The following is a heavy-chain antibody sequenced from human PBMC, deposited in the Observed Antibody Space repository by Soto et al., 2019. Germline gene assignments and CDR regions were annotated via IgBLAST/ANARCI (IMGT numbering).Heavy chain of an antibody. CDR3: ARDRAAAGHFFDY. Sequence: SETLSLTCTVSGGSISSSSYYWGWIRQPPGKGLEWIGSIYYSGSTYYNPSLKSRVTISVDKSKNQFSLKLSSVTAADTAVYYCARDRAAAGHFFDYWGQGTLVTVSS. CDR2: IYYSGST. J-gene: IGHJ4*02. CDR1: GGSISSSSYY. V-gene: IGHV4-39*07. D-gene: IGHD6-13*01.